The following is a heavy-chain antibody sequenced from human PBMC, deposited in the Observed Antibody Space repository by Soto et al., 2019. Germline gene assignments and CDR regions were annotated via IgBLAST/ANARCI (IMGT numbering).Heavy chain of an antibody. J-gene: IGHJ6*02. CDR3: ASCPVGDGYRLYYYNGMDV. D-gene: IGHD1-26*01. CDR1: GFTFSSYG. V-gene: IGHV3-30*03. CDR2: ISYDGSNK. Sequence: ALSLRLSCSASGFTFSSYGMHWVRQAPGKGLEWVAVISYDGSNKYYADSVKGRFTISRDNSKNTLYLQMNSLRAEDTAVYYCASCPVGDGYRLYYYNGMDVWGQGTTVTVSS.